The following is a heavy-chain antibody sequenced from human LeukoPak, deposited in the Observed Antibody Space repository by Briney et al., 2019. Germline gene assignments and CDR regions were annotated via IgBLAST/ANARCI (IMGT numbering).Heavy chain of an antibody. CDR2: INHSGST. CDR3: ARQPLSICSSTSCYSFDY. Sequence: SETLSLTCTVSGGSISSSSYYWSWIRQPPGKGLEWIGEINHSGSTNYNPSLKSRVTISVDTSKNQFSLKLSSVTAADTAVYYCARQPLSICSSTSCYSFDYWGQGTLVTVSS. D-gene: IGHD2-2*02. CDR1: GGSISSSSYY. V-gene: IGHV4-39*01. J-gene: IGHJ4*02.